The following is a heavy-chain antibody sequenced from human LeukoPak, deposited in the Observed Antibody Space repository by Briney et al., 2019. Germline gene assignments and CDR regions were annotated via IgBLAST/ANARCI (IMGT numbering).Heavy chain of an antibody. CDR2: ISSSSSYI. D-gene: IGHD4-23*01. V-gene: IGHV3-21*01. CDR3: ARDSSRAAVNDY. CDR1: GFTFSSYS. J-gene: IGHJ4*02. Sequence: GGSLRLSCAASGFTFSSYSMNWVRQAPGKGLEWVSSISSSSSYIYYADSVKGRFTISRDNAKNSLYLQMNSLRAEDTAVNYCARDSSRAAVNDYWGQGTLVTVSS.